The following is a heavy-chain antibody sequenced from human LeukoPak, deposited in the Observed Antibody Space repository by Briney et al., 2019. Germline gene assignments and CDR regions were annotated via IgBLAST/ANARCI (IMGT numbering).Heavy chain of an antibody. D-gene: IGHD3-3*01. CDR1: GYTFTRYF. V-gene: IGHV1-69*05. CDR2: IIPIFGTA. Sequence: GASVKVSCKTFGYTFTRYFMHWVRQAPGQGLEWMGGIIPIFGTANYAQKFQGRVTITTDESTSTAYMELSSLRSEDTAVYYCAREQPFGVVLDYWGQGTLVTVSS. CDR3: AREQPFGVVLDY. J-gene: IGHJ4*02.